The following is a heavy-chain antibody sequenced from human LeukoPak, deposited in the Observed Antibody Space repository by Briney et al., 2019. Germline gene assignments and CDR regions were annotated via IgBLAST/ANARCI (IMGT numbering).Heavy chain of an antibody. Sequence: GGSLRLSCAASGFTLSRYWMHWVRQVPGKGLVWVSRISSDGSNIIYADSVKGRFTISRDNAKSTLYLEMNSLRAEDTAVYFCSRDQTTAGPSTVDCWGQGTLVIVSP. V-gene: IGHV3-74*01. J-gene: IGHJ4*02. D-gene: IGHD4-11*01. CDR3: SRDQTTAGPSTVDC. CDR1: GFTLSRYW. CDR2: ISSDGSNI.